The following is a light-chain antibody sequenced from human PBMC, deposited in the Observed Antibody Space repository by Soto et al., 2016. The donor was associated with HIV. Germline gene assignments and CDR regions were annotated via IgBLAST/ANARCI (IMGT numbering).Light chain of an antibody. Sequence: DIQMTQSPSSLSASVGDRVTITCRASQSISSYLNWYQQKPGKAPKLLIYAASSLQSGVPSRFSGSGSGTDFTLTISSLQPEDFATYYXQQSYSTPYTFGQGPSWRSN. J-gene: IGKJ2*01. CDR1: QSISSY. V-gene: IGKV1-39*01. CDR3: QQSYSTPYT. CDR2: AAS.